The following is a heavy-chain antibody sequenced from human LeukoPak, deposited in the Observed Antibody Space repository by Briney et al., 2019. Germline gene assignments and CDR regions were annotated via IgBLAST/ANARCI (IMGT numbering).Heavy chain of an antibody. V-gene: IGHV3-48*02. J-gene: IGHJ4*02. CDR3: ARPSMVQGTNIAAFDS. Sequence: GGSLRLPCAASGFTFSTYRMSWVRLAPGKGLEWVSYISSSSTIYYADSVKGRFAISRDNAENSLYLQMNSLRDEDTAVYYCARPSMVQGTNIAAFDSWGQGTLVTVSS. D-gene: IGHD3-10*01. CDR1: GFTFSTYR. CDR2: ISSSSTI.